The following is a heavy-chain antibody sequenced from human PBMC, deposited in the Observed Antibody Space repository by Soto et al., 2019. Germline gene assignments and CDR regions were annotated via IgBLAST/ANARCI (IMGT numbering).Heavy chain of an antibody. D-gene: IGHD2-2*01. CDR1: GYTFTSYG. J-gene: IGHJ3*02. V-gene: IGHV1-18*01. CDR2: ISAYNGNT. CDR3: ARDCALGGSIVVVPAAICAFDI. Sequence: ASVKVSCKASGYTFTSYGISCVRQAPEQGLEWMGWISAYNGNTNYAQKLQGRVTMTTDTSTSTAYMELRSLRSDDTAVYYCARDCALGGSIVVVPAAICAFDIWGQGTMVTVSS.